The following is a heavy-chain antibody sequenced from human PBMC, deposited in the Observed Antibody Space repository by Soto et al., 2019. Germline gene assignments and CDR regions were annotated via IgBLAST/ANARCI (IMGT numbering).Heavy chain of an antibody. D-gene: IGHD2-15*01. Sequence: SETLSLTCTVSGGSISSSSYYWGWIRQPPGKGLEWIGSIYYSGSTYYNPSLKSRVTISVDTSKNQFSLKLSSVTAADTAVYYCARGYCSGGSCYSPGYYYYGMDVWGQGTTVT. CDR2: IYYSGST. CDR3: ARGYCSGGSCYSPGYYYYGMDV. CDR1: GGSISSSSYY. J-gene: IGHJ6*02. V-gene: IGHV4-39*01.